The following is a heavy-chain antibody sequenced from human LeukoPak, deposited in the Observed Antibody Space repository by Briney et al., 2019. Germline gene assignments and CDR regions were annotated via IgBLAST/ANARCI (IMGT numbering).Heavy chain of an antibody. V-gene: IGHV3-23*01. CDR2: ISGSGGST. J-gene: IGHJ4*02. CDR1: GFTFSSYG. Sequence: PGGSLRLSCAASGFTFSSYGMSWVRQAPGKGLEWVSAISGSGGSTYYADSVKGRFTISRDNSKNTLYLQVNSLRAEDTAVYYCAKDVPNYYYDSSGYYDYWGQGTLVTVSS. CDR3: AKDVPNYYYDSSGYYDY. D-gene: IGHD3-22*01.